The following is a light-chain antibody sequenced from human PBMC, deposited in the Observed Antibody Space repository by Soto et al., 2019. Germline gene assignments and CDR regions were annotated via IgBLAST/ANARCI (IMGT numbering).Light chain of an antibody. V-gene: IGKV1-5*01. CDR1: QSISSW. CDR3: QQLRT. Sequence: DIQMTQSPSTLSASVGDRVTITCRASQSISSWLAWYQQKPGKAPKLLIYDASSLESGVPSRFSGSGSGTEFTPTISSLQPDDFATYYCQQLRTFGQGTKVEIK. J-gene: IGKJ1*01. CDR2: DAS.